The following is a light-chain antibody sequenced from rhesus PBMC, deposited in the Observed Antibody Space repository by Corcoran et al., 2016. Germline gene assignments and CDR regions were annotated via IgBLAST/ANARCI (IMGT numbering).Light chain of an antibody. CDR2: GAS. CDR1: QSVCSY. Sequence: EIVMTQSPATLSLSPGETATISCRTSQSVCSYLPWYQQKPGQAPRLLLYGASSRATGIPDRFSGSGSGTDFTLTISSLEPEDFAVYYCQETSNLWTFGQGTKVEIK. J-gene: IGKJ1*01. CDR3: QETSNLWT. V-gene: IGKV3-31*02.